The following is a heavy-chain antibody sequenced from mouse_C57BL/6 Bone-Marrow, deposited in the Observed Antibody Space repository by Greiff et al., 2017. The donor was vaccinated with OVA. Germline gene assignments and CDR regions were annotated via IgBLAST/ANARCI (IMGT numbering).Heavy chain of an antibody. J-gene: IGHJ3*01. CDR1: GFTFSDYY. CDR2: ISNGGGST. D-gene: IGHD1-1*01. V-gene: IGHV5-12*01. Sequence: EVHLVESGGGLVQPGGSLKLSCAASGFTFSDYYMYWVRQTPEKRLEWVAYISNGGGSTYYPDTVKGRFTISRDNAKNTLYLQMSRLKSEDTAMYYCARPSLYYGSPSAYWGQGTLVTVSA. CDR3: ARPSLYYGSPSAY.